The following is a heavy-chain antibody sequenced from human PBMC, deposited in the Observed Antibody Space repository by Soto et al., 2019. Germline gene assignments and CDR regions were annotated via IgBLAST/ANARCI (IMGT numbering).Heavy chain of an antibody. D-gene: IGHD1-26*01. V-gene: IGHV3-30*18. CDR2: ISFDGSNK. J-gene: IGHJ4*02. CDR3: AKPSIVEATLYYFEH. Sequence: QVQLVESGGGVVQPGRSLRLSCAASGFTCSHYGIHWVRQAPGKGLEWVAVISFDGSNKYYADSVKGRFTISRDNSKNTMYLQMNSLRAEDTAVYYCAKPSIVEATLYYFEHWGQGTLVTVSS. CDR1: GFTCSHYG.